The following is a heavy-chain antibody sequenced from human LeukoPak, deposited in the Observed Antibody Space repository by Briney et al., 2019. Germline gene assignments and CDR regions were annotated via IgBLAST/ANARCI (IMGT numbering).Heavy chain of an antibody. Sequence: SETLSLTCTVSGGSISSYYWSWIRQPPGKGLEWIGYIYYSGSTNYNPSLESRVTISVDTSKNQFSLKLSSVTAADTAMYYCATGLQSSWYRPYFDYWGQGTLVTVSS. V-gene: IGHV4-59*01. J-gene: IGHJ4*02. CDR3: ATGLQSSWYRPYFDY. CDR2: IYYSGST. CDR1: GGSISSYY. D-gene: IGHD6-13*01.